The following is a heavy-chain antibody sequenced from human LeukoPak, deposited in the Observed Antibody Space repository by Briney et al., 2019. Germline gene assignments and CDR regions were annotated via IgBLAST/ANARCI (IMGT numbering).Heavy chain of an antibody. Sequence: GASVKVSCKASGYTFTSYGISWVRQAPGQGLEWMGWINPNSGGTNYAQKFQGRVTMTRDTSISTAYMELSRLRSDDTAVYYCARAIWRVDYWGQGTLVTVSS. CDR1: GYTFTSYG. V-gene: IGHV1-2*02. CDR2: INPNSGGT. CDR3: ARAIWRVDY. J-gene: IGHJ4*02.